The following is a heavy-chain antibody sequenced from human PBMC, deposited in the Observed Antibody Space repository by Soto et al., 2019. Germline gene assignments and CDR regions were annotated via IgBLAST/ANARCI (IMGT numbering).Heavy chain of an antibody. CDR2: NLPLFNIS. D-gene: IGHD3-10*01. CDR1: GGAFSSYA. J-gene: IGHJ2*01. Sequence: QVQLVQSGAEVKKPGSSVKVSCKASGGAFSSYAIIWVRQAPGQGLEWMGGNLPLFNISNYAQKFQGRVTITADEPTSTAYMDLSNLTSEDTAVYYCARRRVGYGSWYFDLWGRGTLITVSS. V-gene: IGHV1-69*01. CDR3: ARRRVGYGSWYFDL.